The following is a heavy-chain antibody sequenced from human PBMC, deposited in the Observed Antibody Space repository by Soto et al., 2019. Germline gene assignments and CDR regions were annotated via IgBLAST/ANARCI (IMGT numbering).Heavy chain of an antibody. CDR3: AKGRVPLMHFDY. D-gene: IGHD2-2*01. J-gene: IGHJ4*02. CDR1: GFTLSSYG. CDR2: ISYDGSNK. V-gene: IGHV3-30*18. Sequence: PGGSLRLSCAASGFTLSSYGMHWVRQAPGKGLEWVAVISYDGSNKYYADSVKGRFTISRDNSKNTLYLQMNSLRAEDTAVYYCAKGRVPLMHFDYWGQGTLVTVSS.